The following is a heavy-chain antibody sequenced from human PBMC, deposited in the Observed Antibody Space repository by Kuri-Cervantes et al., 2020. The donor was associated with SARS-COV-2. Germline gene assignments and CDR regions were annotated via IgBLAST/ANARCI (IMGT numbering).Heavy chain of an antibody. CDR2: IYTSGST. CDR3: ARADDFWSGHDAFDI. V-gene: IGHV4-61*09. CDR1: GGSISSGSYY. J-gene: IGHJ3*02. D-gene: IGHD3-3*01. Sequence: SETLSLTCTVSGGSISSGSYYWSWIRQPAGKGLEWIGYIYTSGSTNYNPSLKSRVTISVDTSKNQFSLKLSSVTAADTAVYYCARADDFWSGHDAFDIWGQGTMVTVSS.